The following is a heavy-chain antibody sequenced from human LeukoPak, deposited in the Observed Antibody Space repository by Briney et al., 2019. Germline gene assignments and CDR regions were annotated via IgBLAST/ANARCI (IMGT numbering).Heavy chain of an antibody. CDR3: AGDVLWIFGPRWFDP. Sequence: SETLSLTCTVSGGSISSYYWSWIRQPPGKGLEWVGYIYSSGSTNYNPSLKSRVTISVDTSKNQFSLKLSSVSAADTAVYYCAGDVLWIFGPRWFDPWGQGTLVTVSS. J-gene: IGHJ5*02. D-gene: IGHD3-3*01. V-gene: IGHV4-4*08. CDR2: IYSSGST. CDR1: GGSISSYY.